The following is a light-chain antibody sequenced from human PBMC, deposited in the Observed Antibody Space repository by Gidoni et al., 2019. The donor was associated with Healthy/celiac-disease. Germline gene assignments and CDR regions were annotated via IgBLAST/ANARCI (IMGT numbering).Light chain of an antibody. J-gene: IGLJ2*01. V-gene: IGLV3-21*04. CDR1: NIGSKS. CDR3: QVWDSSSEV. CDR2: YDS. Sequence: SYVLTQPPSVSEAPGKTARITCGGNNIGSKSVHWYQQKPGQAPVLVIYYDSDRPSGIPERFSGSNSGNTATLTISRVEAGDEADYYCQVWDSSSEVFGEGTKLTVL.